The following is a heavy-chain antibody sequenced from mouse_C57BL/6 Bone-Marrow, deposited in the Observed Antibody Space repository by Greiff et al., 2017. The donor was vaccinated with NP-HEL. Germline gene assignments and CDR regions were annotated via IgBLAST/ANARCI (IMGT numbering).Heavy chain of an antibody. CDR3: AKPVPNWDDYAMDY. V-gene: IGHV2-3*01. Sequence: VHLVESGPGLVAPSQSLSITCTVSGFSLTSYGVSWVRQPPGKGLEWLGVIWGDGSTNYHSALISRLSISKDKSKSQVFLKLNSLQTDDTATYYCAKPVPNWDDYAMDYWGQGTSVTVSS. D-gene: IGHD4-1*01. CDR1: GFSLTSYG. J-gene: IGHJ4*01. CDR2: IWGDGST.